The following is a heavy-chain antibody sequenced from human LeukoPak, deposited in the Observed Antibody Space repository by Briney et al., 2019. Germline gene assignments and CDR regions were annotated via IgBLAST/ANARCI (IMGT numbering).Heavy chain of an antibody. D-gene: IGHD3-22*01. J-gene: IGHJ4*02. Sequence: ASVKVSCKASGYTFTSYGISWVRQAPGQGLEWMGWISAYNGNTNYAQKVQGRVTMTTDTSTSTAYMELRSLRSDDTAVYYCAREGTYYCDSSGSNFDYWGQGTLVTVSS. CDR2: ISAYNGNT. CDR1: GYTFTSYG. V-gene: IGHV1-18*01. CDR3: AREGTYYCDSSGSNFDY.